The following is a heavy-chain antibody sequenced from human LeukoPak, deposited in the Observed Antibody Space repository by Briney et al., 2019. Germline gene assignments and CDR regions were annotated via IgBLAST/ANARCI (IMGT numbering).Heavy chain of an antibody. CDR1: GFTFSSYE. V-gene: IGHV3-48*03. CDR3: ARDGRDGYGYFDY. J-gene: IGHJ4*02. D-gene: IGHD5-24*01. Sequence: GGSLRLSCAASGFTFSSYEMNWVRQAPGKGLEWVSYISSSGSTIYYADSVKGRFTISRDNSKNTLYLQMNSLRAEDTAVYYCARDGRDGYGYFDYWGQGTLVTVSS. CDR2: ISSSGSTI.